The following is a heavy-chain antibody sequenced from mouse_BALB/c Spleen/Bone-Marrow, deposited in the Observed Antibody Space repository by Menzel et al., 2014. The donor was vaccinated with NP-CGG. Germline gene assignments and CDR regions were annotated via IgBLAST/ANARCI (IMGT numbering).Heavy chain of an antibody. CDR1: GYTFTSYT. V-gene: IGHV1-4*01. D-gene: IGHD2-4*01. CDR2: TNPSSGYT. J-gene: IGHJ3*01. CDR3: ARFFYDYDGPWFAY. Sequence: VQLQQSGAELARPGASVKMSCKASGYTFTSYTMHWVKQRPRQGLEWIGYTNPSSGYTNYNQKFKDKATLTADKSSSTAYMQLSSLTSEDSAVYYCARFFYDYDGPWFAYWGQGTLVTVSA.